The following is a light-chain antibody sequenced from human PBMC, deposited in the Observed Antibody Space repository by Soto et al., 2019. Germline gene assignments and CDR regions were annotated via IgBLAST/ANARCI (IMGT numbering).Light chain of an antibody. CDR1: QSVRSRF. V-gene: IGKV3-20*01. Sequence: EIVLTQSPGTLSLSPGERATLSCRASQSVRSRFLAWYQQKPGQAPSLLIYGASSRATGIPDRFSGSGSGTDFTLTISSLQPEDFATYYCQHLNIYPITFGQGTRLEIK. CDR2: GAS. CDR3: QHLNIYPIT. J-gene: IGKJ5*01.